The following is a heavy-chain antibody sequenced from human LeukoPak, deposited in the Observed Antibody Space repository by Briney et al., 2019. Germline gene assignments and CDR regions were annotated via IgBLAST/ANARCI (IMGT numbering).Heavy chain of an antibody. J-gene: IGHJ5*02. CDR3: ARDYYDSSGYDDWFDP. CDR2: INPNSGGT. CDR1: GYTFTGYY. Sequence: GASVKVSCKASGYTFTGYYMHWVRRAPGQGLEWMGWINPNSGGTNYAQKFQGRVTMTRDTSISTAYMELSRLRSDDTAVYYCARDYYDSSGYDDWFDPWGQGTLVTVSS. D-gene: IGHD3-22*01. V-gene: IGHV1-2*02.